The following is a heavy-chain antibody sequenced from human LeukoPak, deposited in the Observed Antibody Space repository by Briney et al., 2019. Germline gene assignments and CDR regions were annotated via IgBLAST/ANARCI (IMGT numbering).Heavy chain of an antibody. CDR2: IYYSGST. V-gene: IGHV4-39*07. CDR3: ARARYSGSYSAFDI. CDR1: GGSISSSSYY. Sequence: SETLSLTCTVSGGSISSSSYYWGCIRQPPGKGLEWIGSIYYSGSTYCNPSLKSRVTISVDTSKNQFSLKLSSVTAAGTAVYYCARARYSGSYSAFDIWGQGTMVTVSS. J-gene: IGHJ3*02. D-gene: IGHD1-26*01.